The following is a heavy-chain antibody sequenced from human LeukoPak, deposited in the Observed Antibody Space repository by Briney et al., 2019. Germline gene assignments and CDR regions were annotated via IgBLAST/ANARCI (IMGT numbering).Heavy chain of an antibody. Sequence: GGSLRLSCAASGFTFSSYAMHWVRQAPGKGLEWVAVISYDGSNKYYADSVRGRFTISRDNSKKTLSLQMSTLRPDDTAVYFCARDSTVGAAYFDFWGQGALVTVSS. CDR3: ARDSTVGAAYFDF. CDR1: GFTFSSYA. CDR2: ISYDGSNK. V-gene: IGHV3-30-3*01. D-gene: IGHD2-15*01. J-gene: IGHJ4*02.